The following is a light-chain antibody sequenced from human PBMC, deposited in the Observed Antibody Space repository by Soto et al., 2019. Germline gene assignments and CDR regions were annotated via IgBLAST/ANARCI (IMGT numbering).Light chain of an antibody. CDR1: QSVSSN. CDR3: QQYNNWPTWT. CDR2: GAS. Sequence: EIVMTQSPVTLSVSPGERATLSCRASQSVSSNLAWYQQKPGQAPRLLIYGASTRATGIPARISGSGSGTEFTLTISSLQSEDLAVYYCQQYNNWPTWTFGQGTKVEIK. J-gene: IGKJ1*01. V-gene: IGKV3-15*01.